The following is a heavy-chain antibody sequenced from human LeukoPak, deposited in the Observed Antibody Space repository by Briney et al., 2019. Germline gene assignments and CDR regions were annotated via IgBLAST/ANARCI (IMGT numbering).Heavy chain of an antibody. J-gene: IGHJ4*02. CDR1: GFTFSSYG. Sequence: GGSLRLSCAASGFTFSSYGMHWVRQAPGKGLEWVAFIRYDGSNKYYADSVKGRFTISRDNSKSTLYLQMNSLGAEDTAVYYCAKDRRGEWFDFDYWGQGTLVTVSS. CDR3: AKDRRGEWFDFDY. D-gene: IGHD3-3*01. CDR2: IRYDGSNK. V-gene: IGHV3-30*02.